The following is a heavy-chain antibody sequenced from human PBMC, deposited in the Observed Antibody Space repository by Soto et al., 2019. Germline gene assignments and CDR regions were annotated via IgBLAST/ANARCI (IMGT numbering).Heavy chain of an antibody. Sequence: LGESLKISCKGSGYSFTSYWISWVRQMPGKGLEWMGRIDPSDSYTNYSPSFQGHVTISADKSISTAYLQWSSLKASDTAMNYCARLPPYYYDSSGYYGFDYWGQGTLVTVSS. CDR2: IDPSDSYT. J-gene: IGHJ4*02. CDR1: GYSFTSYW. CDR3: ARLPPYYYDSSGYYGFDY. V-gene: IGHV5-10-1*01. D-gene: IGHD3-22*01.